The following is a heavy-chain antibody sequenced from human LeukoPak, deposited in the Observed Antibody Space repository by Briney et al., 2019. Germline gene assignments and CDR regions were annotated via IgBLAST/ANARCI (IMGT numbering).Heavy chain of an antibody. CDR3: AKGDALSYGGYSLDN. CDR2: ISSDGSTT. J-gene: IGHJ4*02. V-gene: IGHV3-30*18. CDR1: GFTFSSSG. D-gene: IGHD4-23*01. Sequence: QPGGSLRLSCAASGFTFSSSGMHWVRQPPGKGLEWVVAISSDGSTTYYADSVKGRFTMSRDNSSSALYLQMNRLRPEDTAVYYCAKGDALSYGGYSLDNWGQGTLVTVSS.